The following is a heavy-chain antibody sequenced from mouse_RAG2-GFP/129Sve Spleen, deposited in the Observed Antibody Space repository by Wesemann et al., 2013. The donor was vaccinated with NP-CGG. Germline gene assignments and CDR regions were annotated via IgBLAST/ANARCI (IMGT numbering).Heavy chain of an antibody. Sequence: NGATSYNQKFKGKATFTVDTSSSTAYMQFNSLTSEDSAVYYCARCGNYCRYFDYWGPRGTTLTVSS. CDR3: ARCGNYCRYFDY. D-gene: IGHD2-1*01. V-gene: IGHV1S34*01. CDR2: NGAT. J-gene: IGHJ2*01.